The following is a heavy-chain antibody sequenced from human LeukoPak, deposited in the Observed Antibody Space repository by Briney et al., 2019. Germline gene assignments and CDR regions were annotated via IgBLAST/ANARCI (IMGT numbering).Heavy chain of an antibody. J-gene: IGHJ2*01. D-gene: IGHD2-2*01. CDR1: GFTFINYG. CDR2: IGVDGSKK. CDR3: VVVPVQAAVWQFDL. Sequence: GTSLRLSCAASGFTFINYGFHWVRQAPGKGLEWVAVIGVDGSKKYYADSVKGRITVSRDNSRNTLDLQMSSLRVEDTSVYYRVVVPVQAAVWQFDLWGRGTLVTVSS. V-gene: IGHV3-33*01.